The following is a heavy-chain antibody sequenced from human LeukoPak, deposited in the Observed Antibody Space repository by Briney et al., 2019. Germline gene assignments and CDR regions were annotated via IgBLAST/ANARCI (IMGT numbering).Heavy chain of an antibody. CDR3: ARLSAYYYGSYFYYYMDV. D-gene: IGHD3-10*01. V-gene: IGHV3-74*01. CDR2: INSDGINT. Sequence: GGSLRLSCAASGFTFSNYWMHWVRQAPGKGLVWVSRINSDGINTSYADSVKGRFTISRDNAKKSVYLHMSSLRAEDTALYYCARLSAYYYGSYFYYYMDVWGKGTTVTVSS. J-gene: IGHJ6*03. CDR1: GFTFSNYW.